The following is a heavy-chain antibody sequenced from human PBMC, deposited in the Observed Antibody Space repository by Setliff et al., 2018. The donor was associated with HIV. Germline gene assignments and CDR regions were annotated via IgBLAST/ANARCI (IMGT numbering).Heavy chain of an antibody. J-gene: IGHJ4*02. CDR3: AGARDDDILTGYYPRYFDY. V-gene: IGHV4-59*11. CDR1: GGPISSHY. Sequence: SETLSLTCSVSGGPISSHYWSWIRQSPGKGLEWIGSIYYSGSTNYNPSLKSRVTLSVDTSKNQFSLKLSSVTAADTAVYYCAGARDDDILTGYYPRYFDYWGQGTLVTVSS. CDR2: IYYSGST. D-gene: IGHD3-9*01.